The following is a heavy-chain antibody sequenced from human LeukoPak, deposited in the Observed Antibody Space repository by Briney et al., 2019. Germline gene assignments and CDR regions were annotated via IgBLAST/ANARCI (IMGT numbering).Heavy chain of an antibody. CDR1: GFTFSTCN. D-gene: IGHD2-21*01. CDR3: AGALRAYYFDD. Sequence: GGSLRLSCAASGFTFSTCNMNWVRQAPGKGLEWVSYISSSSITRYYADSVKGRFTISRDNAKNSLFLQLNSLRAEDTAVYYCAGALRAYYFDDWGQGTLVTVSS. V-gene: IGHV3-48*01. CDR2: ISSSSITR. J-gene: IGHJ4*02.